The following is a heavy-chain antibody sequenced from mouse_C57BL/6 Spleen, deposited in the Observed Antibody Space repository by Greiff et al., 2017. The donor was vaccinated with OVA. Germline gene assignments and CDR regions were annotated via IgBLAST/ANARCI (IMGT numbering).Heavy chain of an antibody. J-gene: IGHJ3*01. CDR2: INPNYGTT. V-gene: IGHV1-39*01. CDR3: ARGGNYGSRGFAY. D-gene: IGHD1-1*01. CDR1: GYSFTDYN. Sequence: EVQLKESGPELVKPGASVKISCKASGYSFTDYNMNWVKQSNGKSLEWIGVINPNYGTTSYNQKFKGKATLTVDQSSSTAYMQLNSLTSEYSAVYYCARGGNYGSRGFAYWGQGTLVTVSA.